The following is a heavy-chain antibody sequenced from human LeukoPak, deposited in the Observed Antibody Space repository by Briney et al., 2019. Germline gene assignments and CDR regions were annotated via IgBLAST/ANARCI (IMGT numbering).Heavy chain of an antibody. D-gene: IGHD3-22*01. CDR2: INHSGST. CDR3: ASVYDSSGYYPF. CDR1: GGSFSGYY. J-gene: IGHJ4*02. V-gene: IGHV4-34*01. Sequence: PSETLSLTCAVYGGSFSGYYWSWIRQPPGKGLEWIGEINHSGSTNYNPSLKSRVTISVDTSKNQFSPKLSSVTAADTAVYYCASVYDSSGYYPFWGQGTLVTVSS.